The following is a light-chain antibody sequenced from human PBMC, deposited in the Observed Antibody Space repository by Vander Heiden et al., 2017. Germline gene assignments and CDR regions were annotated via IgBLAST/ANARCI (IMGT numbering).Light chain of an antibody. CDR3: FQNLHPF. CDR1: QSLLHSNGYNY. J-gene: IGKJ4*01. Sequence: DIVVTESPLSLPVTPGEPAPISRRSSQSLLHSNGYNYLDWDRQKPGQSPQLLIYLRSKRDSVVRDRFSGSGAGTDFTLKSSRVEAEDVGVYYRFQNLHPFFGGGTKVEIK. V-gene: IGKV2-28*01. CDR2: LRS.